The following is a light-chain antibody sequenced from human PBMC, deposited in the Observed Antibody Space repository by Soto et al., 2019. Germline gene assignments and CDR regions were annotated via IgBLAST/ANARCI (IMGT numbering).Light chain of an antibody. Sequence: DIQMTQSPSTLPASVGDRVTITCRASQTIGTWLAWFQQKPGKAPELLIYKASILESGVPSRFSGSGSGTESSLTISSLQPDDFATYYCQQDHTYVSFGQGTKVDIK. CDR1: QTIGTW. J-gene: IGKJ1*01. CDR3: QQDHTYVS. CDR2: KAS. V-gene: IGKV1-5*03.